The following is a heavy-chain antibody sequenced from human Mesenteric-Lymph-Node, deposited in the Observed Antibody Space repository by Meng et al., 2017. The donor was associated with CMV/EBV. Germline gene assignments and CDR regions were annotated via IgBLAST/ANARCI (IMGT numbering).Heavy chain of an antibody. D-gene: IGHD2-2*01. J-gene: IGHJ4*02. CDR2: ISWNSGSI. Sequence: SLKISCAASGFTFEDYAMHWVRQAPGKGLEWVSGISWNSGSIVYADSVKGRFTISRDNARNSLYLQMHSLRAEDTALYYCAKGPCSSTSCYLTDYWGQGTLVTVSS. V-gene: IGHV3-9*01. CDR1: GFTFEDYA. CDR3: AKGPCSSTSCYLTDY.